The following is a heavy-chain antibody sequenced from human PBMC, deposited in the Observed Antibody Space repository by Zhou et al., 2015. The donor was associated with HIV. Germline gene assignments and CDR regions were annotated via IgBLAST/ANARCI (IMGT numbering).Heavy chain of an antibody. Sequence: VQLVESGGGVVQPGRSLRLSCAASGFTFSTYAMSWVRQPPGRGLEWVSAISGSYGSTYYADSVKGRFTISRDNSKNTLYLQMNSLRAEDTAVYYCAKWGCSSTSCYQGDAFDIWGQG. J-gene: IGHJ3*02. CDR3: AKWGCSSTSCYQGDAFDI. V-gene: IGHV3-23*04. D-gene: IGHD2-2*01. CDR1: GFTFSTYA. CDR2: ISGSYGST.